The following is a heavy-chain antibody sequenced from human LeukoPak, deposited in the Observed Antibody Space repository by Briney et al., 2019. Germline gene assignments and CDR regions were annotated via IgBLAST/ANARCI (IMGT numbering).Heavy chain of an antibody. Sequence: ASVKVSCKASGYTFTSYAMHWVRQAPGQRLEWMGWINAGNGNTKCSQKFQGRVTITRDTSASTAYMELSSLRSEDTAVYYCAREGYSYGGYYFDYWGQGTLVTVSS. D-gene: IGHD5-18*01. J-gene: IGHJ4*02. CDR1: GYTFTSYA. V-gene: IGHV1-3*01. CDR3: AREGYSYGGYYFDY. CDR2: INAGNGNT.